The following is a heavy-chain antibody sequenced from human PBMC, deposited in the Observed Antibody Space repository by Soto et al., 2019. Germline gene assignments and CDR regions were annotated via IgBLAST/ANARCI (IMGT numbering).Heavy chain of an antibody. CDR2: IHYSGTT. J-gene: IGHJ4*02. V-gene: IGHV4-59*01. D-gene: IGHD6-13*01. Sequence: SETLSLTCTVCVGSISSYYWSWIRQPPGKGLEWLGYIHYSGTTSFFPSYNPSLRSRVTISEDTSKNQFSLKLLSVTTADTAVYFCAAGEASSRNLAPYYLDFWGQGTLVTVSS. CDR3: AAGEASSRNLAPYYLDF. CDR1: VGSISSYY.